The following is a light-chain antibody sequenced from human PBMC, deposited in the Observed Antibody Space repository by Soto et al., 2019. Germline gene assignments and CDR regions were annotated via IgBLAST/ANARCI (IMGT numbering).Light chain of an antibody. Sequence: EVVMTQSPATLAMSPGESATLSWRASQSVSSNLAWYQQKPGQAPRLLFYGASTRATGIPARFSGSGSGTDFTLTISSLQSEDFAVYYCHQYDYWPLTFGGGTKVNI. CDR2: GAS. CDR3: HQYDYWPLT. CDR1: QSVSSN. V-gene: IGKV3D-15*01. J-gene: IGKJ4*01.